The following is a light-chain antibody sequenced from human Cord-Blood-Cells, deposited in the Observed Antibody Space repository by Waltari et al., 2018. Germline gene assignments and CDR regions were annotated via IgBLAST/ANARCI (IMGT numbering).Light chain of an antibody. CDR3: QQYDNLPYT. CDR1: QDISNF. CDR2: YAS. Sequence: DIQMTQSPSSLSASVGDRITITCQASQDISNFLNWYQQKPGKAPKLLIYYASNLESGVPSRFSGSGSGTDFTFTISSLQPDDIATYYCQQYDNLPYTFGQGTKLEIK. J-gene: IGKJ2*01. V-gene: IGKV1-33*01.